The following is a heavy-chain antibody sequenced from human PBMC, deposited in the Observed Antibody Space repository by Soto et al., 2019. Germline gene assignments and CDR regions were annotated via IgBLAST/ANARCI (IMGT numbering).Heavy chain of an antibody. CDR2: INPSGGST. CDR1: GYTFTSYY. CDR3: ASGSGSYRDYYYYYGMDV. D-gene: IGHD3-10*01. Sequence: ASVKVSCKASGYTFTSYYMHWVRLAPGQGLEWMGIINPSGGSTSYAQKFQGRVTMTRDTSTSTVYMELSSLRSEDTAVYYCASGSGSYRDYYYYYGMDVWGQGTTVTVSS. J-gene: IGHJ6*02. V-gene: IGHV1-46*01.